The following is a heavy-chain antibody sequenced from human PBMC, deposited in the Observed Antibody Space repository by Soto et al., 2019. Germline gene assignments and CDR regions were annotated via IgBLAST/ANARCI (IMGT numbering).Heavy chain of an antibody. V-gene: IGHV3-43*01. CDR2: ISWDGGST. Sequence: GGSLRLSCAASGFTFDDYTMHWVRQAPGKGLEWVSLISWDGGSTYYADSVKGRFTISRDNSKNSLYLQMNSLRTEDTALYYCATTQLAHYYYYGMDVWGQGTTVTVSS. CDR1: GFTFDDYT. J-gene: IGHJ6*02. CDR3: ATTQLAHYYYYGMDV. D-gene: IGHD2-2*01.